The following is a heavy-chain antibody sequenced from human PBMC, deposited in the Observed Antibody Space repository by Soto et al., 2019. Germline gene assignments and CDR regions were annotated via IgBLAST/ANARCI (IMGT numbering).Heavy chain of an antibody. CDR3: ARDVPPGGSYYYYGMDV. CDR2: ISAYNGNT. CDR1: GYTFTSYG. V-gene: IGHV1-18*04. D-gene: IGHD2-2*01. J-gene: IGHJ6*02. Sequence: QVQLVQSGAEVKKPGASVKVSCKASGYTFTSYGISWVRQAPGQGLEGMGWISAYNGNTNYAQKLQGRVTMTTDASTSTAYMELRSLRSDDTAVYYCARDVPPGGSYYYYGMDVWGQGTTVTVSS.